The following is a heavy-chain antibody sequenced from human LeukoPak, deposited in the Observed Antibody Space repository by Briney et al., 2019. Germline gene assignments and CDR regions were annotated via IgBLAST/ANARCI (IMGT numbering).Heavy chain of an antibody. CDR2: IIPIFGTA. J-gene: IGHJ4*02. D-gene: IGHD3-10*01. CDR1: GGTFSSYA. V-gene: IGHV1-69*05. CDR3: ARGGPYYYGSGSYFG. Sequence: SVKVSCKASGGTFSSYAISWVRQAPGQGLEWMGGIIPIFGTANYAQKFQGRVTMTRNTSISTAYMELSSLRSEDTAVYYCARGGPYYYGSGSYFGWGQGTLVTVSS.